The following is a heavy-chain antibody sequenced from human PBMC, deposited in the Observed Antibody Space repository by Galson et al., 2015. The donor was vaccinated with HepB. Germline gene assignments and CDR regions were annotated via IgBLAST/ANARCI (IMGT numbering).Heavy chain of an antibody. CDR2: ISGDSNYI. V-gene: IGHV3-21*01. D-gene: IGHD2-2*01. J-gene: IGHJ6*03. Sequence: SLRLSCAASGLTFYRYNVNWVRQAPGKGLEWVSFISGDSNYIYYADSVKGRFTVSRDNAKRSLYLHMNSLRAKDTAVYYCAKPGAGGPAAFHFYYLDVWGNGTTVTVSS. CDR3: AKPGAGGPAAFHFYYLDV. CDR1: GLTFYRYN.